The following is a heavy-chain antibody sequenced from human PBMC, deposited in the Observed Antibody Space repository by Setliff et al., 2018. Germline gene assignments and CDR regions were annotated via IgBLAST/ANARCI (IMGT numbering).Heavy chain of an antibody. V-gene: IGHV3-7*01. D-gene: IGHD2-21*01. CDR3: ARDLIPLGMGFHFDY. J-gene: IGHJ4*02. Sequence: GGSLRLSCAASRFTFSNYWMSWVRQAPGKGLEWVANIKEDGSEKYYVDSVKGRFTISRDNAKNSLYLQMNSLRAEDTAVYYCARDLIPLGMGFHFDYWGQGTLVTVSS. CDR2: IKEDGSEK. CDR1: RFTFSNYW.